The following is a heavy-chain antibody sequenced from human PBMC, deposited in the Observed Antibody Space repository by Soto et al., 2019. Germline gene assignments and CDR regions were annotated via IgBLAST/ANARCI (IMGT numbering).Heavy chain of an antibody. CDR3: ARATRPHRVGATNALDY. CDR1: GFTFSGYW. V-gene: IGHV3-74*01. J-gene: IGHJ4*02. D-gene: IGHD1-26*01. CDR2: IRNDGSTT. Sequence: GGSLRLSCAASGFTFSGYWMHWVRQAPGKGLVWVSRIRNDGSTTSYADSVKGRFTISRDNARNTLYLQMNSLRAEDTAVYYWARATRPHRVGATNALDYWGQGTLVTVSS.